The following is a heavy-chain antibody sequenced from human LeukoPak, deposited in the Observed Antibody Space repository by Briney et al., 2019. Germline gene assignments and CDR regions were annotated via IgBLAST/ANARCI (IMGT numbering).Heavy chain of an antibody. CDR1: GGSFSGYY. J-gene: IGHJ6*03. CDR2: INHSGST. Sequence: SETLSLTCAVYGGSFSGYYWSWIRQPPGKGLEWIGEINHSGSTNYNPSLKSRVTISVDTSKNQFSLKLSSVTAADTAVYYCARDISSFYDFWSGYLNYYYYYMDVWGKGTTVTVSS. V-gene: IGHV4-34*01. CDR3: ARDISSFYDFWSGYLNYYYYYMDV. D-gene: IGHD3-3*01.